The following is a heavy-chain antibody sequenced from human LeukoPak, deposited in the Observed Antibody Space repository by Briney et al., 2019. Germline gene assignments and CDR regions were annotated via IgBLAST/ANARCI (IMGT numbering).Heavy chain of an antibody. V-gene: IGHV3-30*04. J-gene: IGHJ3*02. Sequence: PGGSLRLSCAASGFTSSSYAMHWVRQAPGKGLEWVAVISYDGSNKYYADSVKGRFTISRDNSKNTLYLQMNSLRAEDTAIYYCTSFAPYEAFDIWGQGTMVTVSS. CDR3: TSFAPYEAFDI. CDR2: ISYDGSNK. CDR1: GFTSSSYA.